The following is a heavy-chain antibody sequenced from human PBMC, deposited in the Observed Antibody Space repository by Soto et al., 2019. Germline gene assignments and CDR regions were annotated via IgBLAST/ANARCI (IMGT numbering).Heavy chain of an antibody. CDR2: IWYDGSNK. CDR3: ARDQSEVWGSYRYYFDY. Sequence: QVQLVESGGGVVQPERSLRLSCAASGFTFSSYGMHWVRQAPGKGLEWVAVIWYDGSNKYYADSVKGRFTISRDNSKNTLYLQMNSLRAEDTAVYYCARDQSEVWGSYRYYFDYWGQGTLVTVSS. V-gene: IGHV3-33*01. D-gene: IGHD3-16*02. J-gene: IGHJ4*02. CDR1: GFTFSSYG.